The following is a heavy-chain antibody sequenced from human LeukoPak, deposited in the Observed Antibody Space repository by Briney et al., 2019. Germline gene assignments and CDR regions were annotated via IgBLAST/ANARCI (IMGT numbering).Heavy chain of an antibody. CDR3: ARGYSYGLVPFDY. CDR1: GFPFDTYW. V-gene: IGHV3-7*01. CDR2: TKQDGGDK. J-gene: IGHJ4*02. Sequence: PGGSLRLSCAASGFPFDTYWMSWVRQAPGKGLEWVASTKQDGGDKYYVDSVKGRFTISRDNAKNSLYLQMNSLRAEDTAVYYCARGYSYGLVPFDYWGQGTLVTVSS. D-gene: IGHD5-18*01.